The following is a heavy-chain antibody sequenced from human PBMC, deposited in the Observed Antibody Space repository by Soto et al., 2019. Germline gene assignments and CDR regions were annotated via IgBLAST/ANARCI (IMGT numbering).Heavy chain of an antibody. CDR3: ASLALQGWTVGSDYFDY. V-gene: IGHV4-39*01. Sequence: QLQLQESGPGLVKPSETLFLTCSVSGGSIISSNYYWGWIRQPPGKGLEYIGNSHYTGTTSYRPFLRSRVTISVATSKNQFSLRLSSVTAADTAVYYCASLALQGWTVGSDYFDYWGQGTLVTVPS. D-gene: IGHD3-10*01. J-gene: IGHJ4*02. CDR1: GGSIISSNYY. CDR2: SHYTGTT.